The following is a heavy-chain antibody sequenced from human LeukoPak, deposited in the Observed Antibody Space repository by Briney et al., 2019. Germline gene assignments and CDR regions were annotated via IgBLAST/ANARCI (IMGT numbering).Heavy chain of an antibody. CDR3: ARDNVLMVYAPYYYYMDV. CDR1: GGSISSGDYY. CDR2: IYTSGST. D-gene: IGHD2-8*01. V-gene: IGHV4-61*02. Sequence: SETLSLTCTVSGGSISSGDYYWSWIRQPAGKGLEWIGRIYTSGSTNYNPSLKSRVTMSVDTSKNQFSLKLSSVTAADTAVYYCARDNVLMVYAPYYYYMDVWGKGTTVTVSS. J-gene: IGHJ6*03.